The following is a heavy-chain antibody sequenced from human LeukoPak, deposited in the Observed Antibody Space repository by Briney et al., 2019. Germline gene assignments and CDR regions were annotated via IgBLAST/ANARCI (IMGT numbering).Heavy chain of an antibody. CDR2: ISYDGSNK. J-gene: IGHJ4*02. V-gene: IGHV3-30*03. CDR1: GFTFSSYG. D-gene: IGHD4-11*01. Sequence: GGSLRLSCAASGFTFSSYGMHRVRQAPGKGLEWVAVISYDGSNKYYADSVKGRFTISRDDSKNTLYLQMNSLRAEDTAMYYCARGLPPVMKYYFDYWGQGTLVTVSS. CDR3: ARGLPPVMKYYFDY.